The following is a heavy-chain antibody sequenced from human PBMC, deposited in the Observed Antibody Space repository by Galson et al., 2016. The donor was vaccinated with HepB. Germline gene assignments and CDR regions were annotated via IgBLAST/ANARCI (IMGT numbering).Heavy chain of an antibody. J-gene: IGHJ5*02. D-gene: IGHD3-3*01. CDR3: ARGTYYDSATRFDP. CDR2: INHSGNT. CDR1: GETFNGYY. Sequence: SETLSLTCAVFGETFNGYYWTWIRQPPGKGLEWIGEINHSGNTNYNPSLKSRANLSVDMSKKQFSLELNSVTAADTAIYFCARGTYYDSATRFDPWGQGSLVTVAS. V-gene: IGHV4-34*01.